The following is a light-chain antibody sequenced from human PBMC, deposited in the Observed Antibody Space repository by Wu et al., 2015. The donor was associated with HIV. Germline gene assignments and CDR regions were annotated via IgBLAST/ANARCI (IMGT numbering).Light chain of an antibody. J-gene: IGKJ3*01. CDR2: AAS. V-gene: IGKV1-9*01. CDR3: QQLNNYSGVT. Sequence: DIQLTQSPSFLSASLGDRVTITCRASQGISSYLAWYQQKPGKAPKLLIYAASTLQGGVPSRFSGSGSGTEFTLTIYSLQSEDFATYYCQQLNNYSGVTFGPGTKVDIK. CDR1: QGISSY.